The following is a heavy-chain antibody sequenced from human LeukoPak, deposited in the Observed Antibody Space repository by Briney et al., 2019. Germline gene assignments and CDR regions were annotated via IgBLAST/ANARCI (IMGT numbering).Heavy chain of an antibody. CDR3: ARDGATISGTFDY. D-gene: IGHD5-12*01. Sequence: GGSLRLSCAASGFTFSSYNMNWVRQAPGKGLEWFTSISSSSTYIYYADSVKGRFTISRDNAKNSLYLQMNSLRAEDTAVYYCARDGATISGTFDYWGQGTLVTVSS. CDR1: GFTFSSYN. J-gene: IGHJ4*02. V-gene: IGHV3-21*01. CDR2: ISSSSTYI.